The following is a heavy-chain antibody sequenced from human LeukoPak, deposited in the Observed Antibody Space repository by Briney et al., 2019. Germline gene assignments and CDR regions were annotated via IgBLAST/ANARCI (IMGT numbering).Heavy chain of an antibody. J-gene: IGHJ4*02. Sequence: GGSLRLSCAASGFTFSSYGMHWVRQAPGKGLEWVAVISYDGSNKYYADSVKGRFTISRDNSKNTLYLQMNSLRAEDTAVYYCAKEGRQWLVRLDYFDYWGQGTLVTVSS. CDR3: AKEGRQWLVRLDYFDY. V-gene: IGHV3-30*18. CDR2: ISYDGSNK. D-gene: IGHD6-19*01. CDR1: GFTFSSYG.